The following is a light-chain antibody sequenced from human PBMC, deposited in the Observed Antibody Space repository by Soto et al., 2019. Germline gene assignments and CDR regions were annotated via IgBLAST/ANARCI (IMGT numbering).Light chain of an antibody. Sequence: GDTINITCRASQDIEKRLAWYQQKPGRAPKVLIYAASHLESGVPSRFSGSGSGTDFSLTISSLQTEDFATYFNHQAGTFPFTFGPGTKVDIK. J-gene: IGKJ3*01. CDR3: HQAGTFPFT. CDR2: AAS. V-gene: IGKV1-12*01. CDR1: QDIEKR.